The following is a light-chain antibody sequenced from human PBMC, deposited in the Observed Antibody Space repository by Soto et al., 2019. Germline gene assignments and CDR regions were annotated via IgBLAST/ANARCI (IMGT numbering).Light chain of an antibody. V-gene: IGKV3-11*01. CDR1: QSVSTY. Sequence: EIVLTQSPATLSLSPGERATLSCRASQSVSTYLAWYQQKLGQAPRLLIYDASTRATGIPARFSGSGSGTDFTLTISSLEPEDFAVYYCQQRSNWPSITFGQGTRLEI. J-gene: IGKJ5*01. CDR3: QQRSNWPSIT. CDR2: DAS.